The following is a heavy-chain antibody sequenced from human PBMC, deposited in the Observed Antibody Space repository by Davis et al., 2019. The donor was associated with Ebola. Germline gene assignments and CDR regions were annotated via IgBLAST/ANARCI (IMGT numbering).Heavy chain of an antibody. CDR1: GFPFSSYT. Sequence: GESLKIPCPASGFPFSSYTMHWVRQAQGKGLEWVSSISSAGSYIFYADSAQCCFSISMDNAKNSLDLQMNSLKAEDTAVYFCATSESFFDYAAYFHNWGQGTLLTVSS. CDR2: ISSAGSYI. D-gene: IGHD3-16*01. J-gene: IGHJ4*02. V-gene: IGHV3-21*01. CDR3: ATSESFFDYAAYFHN.